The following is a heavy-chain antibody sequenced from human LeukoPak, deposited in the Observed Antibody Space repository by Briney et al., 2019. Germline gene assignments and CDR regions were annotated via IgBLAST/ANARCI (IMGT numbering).Heavy chain of an antibody. V-gene: IGHV1-69*05. CDR2: IIPIFGTA. CDR3: ASNSISGYSYGYISRAFDI. Sequence: SVKVSCKASGGTFSSYAISWVRQAPGQGLEWMGGIIPIFGTANYAQKFQGRVTITTDESTSTAYMELSSLRSEDTAVYYCASNSISGYSYGYISRAFDIWGQGTMVTVSS. CDR1: GGTFSSYA. J-gene: IGHJ3*02. D-gene: IGHD5-18*01.